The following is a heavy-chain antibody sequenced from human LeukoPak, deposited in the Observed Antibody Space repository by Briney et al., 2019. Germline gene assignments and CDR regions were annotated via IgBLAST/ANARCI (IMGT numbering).Heavy chain of an antibody. Sequence: GASVKVSCKASGYTFTGYYMHWVRQAPGQGLEWMGIINPSGGSTSYAQKFQGRVTMTRDTSTSTVYMELSSLRSEDTAVYYCARDRRPSIVGAWSPPDYWGQGTLVTVSS. J-gene: IGHJ4*02. CDR3: ARDRRPSIVGAWSPPDY. CDR1: GYTFTGYY. V-gene: IGHV1-46*01. D-gene: IGHD1-26*01. CDR2: INPSGGST.